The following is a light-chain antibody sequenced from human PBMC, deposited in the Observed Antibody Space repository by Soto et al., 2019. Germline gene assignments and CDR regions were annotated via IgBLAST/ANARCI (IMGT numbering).Light chain of an antibody. CDR2: DVY. CDR1: SSDVGGFNY. J-gene: IGLJ1*01. CDR3: SSYTTSSSYV. Sequence: QSVLTQPASVSGSPGQSITISCTGTSSDVGGFNYVSWYQQHPGKAPKLLIFDVYSRPSGISNRFSGSKSGNTASLTISGLQAEDEAGYYCSSYTTSSSYVFGAGTKVTVL. V-gene: IGLV2-14*01.